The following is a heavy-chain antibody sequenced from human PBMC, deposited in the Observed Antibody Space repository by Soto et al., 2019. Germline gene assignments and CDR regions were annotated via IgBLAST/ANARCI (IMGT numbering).Heavy chain of an antibody. Sequence: QLQLQESGSGLVKPSQTLSLTCAVSGGSISSGGYSWSWIRQPPGKGLEWIGYIYHSGSTYYNPSPXXRXTXXVDSSKNQFSLKLSSVTAADTAVYYCAREEHGMDVWGQGTTVTVSS. CDR1: GGSISSGGYS. CDR3: AREEHGMDV. V-gene: IGHV4-30-2*01. J-gene: IGHJ6*02. CDR2: IYHSGST.